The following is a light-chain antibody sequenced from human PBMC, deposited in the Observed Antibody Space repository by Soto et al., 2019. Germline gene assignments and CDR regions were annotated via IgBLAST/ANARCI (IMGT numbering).Light chain of an antibody. CDR1: QGIINY. V-gene: IGKV1-9*01. CDR3: QQHFIYPPP. J-gene: IGKJ3*01. CDR2: GAS. Sequence: IQLTQSPSSLSASMGDRVTITCRASQGIINYLAWYQQKPGKAPKLLIYGASTLQGGVPSRFSGSGSGTDFTLTVSILQPEDLATYYCQQHFIYPPPFGPATKVDSK.